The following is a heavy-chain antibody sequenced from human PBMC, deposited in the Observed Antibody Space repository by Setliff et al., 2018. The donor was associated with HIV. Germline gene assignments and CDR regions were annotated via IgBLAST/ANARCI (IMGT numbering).Heavy chain of an antibody. CDR3: ARGSSCSSSSCYLYYYYYYGVDV. D-gene: IGHD2-2*01. CDR2: ITDGGDT. Sequence: PSETLSLTCAVYGGSLDNYYWTWIRQPPGRGLEWIGEITDGGDTAYNSSLQSRLTISLDTSKKQFALILHSMTAADTAVYYCARGSSCSSSSCYLYYYYYYGVDVWGPGTAVTVSS. J-gene: IGHJ6*02. V-gene: IGHV4-34*01. CDR1: GGSLDNYY.